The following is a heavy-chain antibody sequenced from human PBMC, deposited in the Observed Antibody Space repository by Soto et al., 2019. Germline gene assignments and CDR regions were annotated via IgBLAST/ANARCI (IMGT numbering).Heavy chain of an antibody. J-gene: IGHJ6*02. D-gene: IGHD6-25*01. V-gene: IGHV3-30-3*01. CDR3: ARGSAPKPRLIFYYYYGLDV. Sequence: GGSLRLSCAASGFTFSSYAMHWVRQAPGKGLEWVAVISYDGSNKYYADSVKGRFTISRDNSKNTLYLQMNSLRAEDTAVYYCARGSAPKPRLIFYYYYGLDVWGQGTTVTVSS. CDR2: ISYDGSNK. CDR1: GFTFSSYA.